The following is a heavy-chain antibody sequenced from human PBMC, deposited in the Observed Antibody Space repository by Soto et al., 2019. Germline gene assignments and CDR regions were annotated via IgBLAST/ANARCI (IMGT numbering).Heavy chain of an antibody. J-gene: IGHJ6*02. D-gene: IGHD6-19*01. V-gene: IGHV3-11*06. CDR2: ISSSSSYT. CDR3: ARDTRAVAEPAPYYYYYYGMDV. CDR1: GFTFSDYY. Sequence: QVQLVESGGGLVKPGGSLRLSCAASGFTFSDYYMSWIRQAPGKGLEWVSYISSSSSYTNYADSVKGRFTISRDNAKNSLYLQMNSLRAEDTAVYYCARDTRAVAEPAPYYYYYYGMDVWDQGTTVTVSS.